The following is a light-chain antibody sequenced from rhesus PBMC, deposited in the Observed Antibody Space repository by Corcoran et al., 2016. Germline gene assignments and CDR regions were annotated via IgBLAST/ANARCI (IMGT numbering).Light chain of an antibody. CDR3: LQHSNWPRT. CDR2: GAS. CDR1: QSVSSR. Sequence: EIVMTQSPATLSLSPGERAILSCRASQSVSSRLAWYQQKPGQAPRILIYGASSRATGFPDRFSGSGSGTGFTLTIGSLEPEDVAVYYSLQHSNWPRTFGQGAKVGIK. J-gene: IGKJ1*01. V-gene: IGKV3-24*01.